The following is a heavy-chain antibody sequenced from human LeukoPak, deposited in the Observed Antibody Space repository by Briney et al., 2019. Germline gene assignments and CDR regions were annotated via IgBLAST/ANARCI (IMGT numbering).Heavy chain of an antibody. D-gene: IGHD3-3*01. J-gene: IGHJ4*02. CDR1: GFTFSSYS. CDR3: AHDFWSGYYTG. Sequence: GGSLRLSCAASGFTFSSYSMSWVRQAPGKGLEWVSSISSSSSYIYYADSVKGRFTISRDNAKNSLYLQMNSLRAEDTAVYYCAHDFWSGYYTGWGQGTLVTVSS. CDR2: ISSSSSYI. V-gene: IGHV3-21*01.